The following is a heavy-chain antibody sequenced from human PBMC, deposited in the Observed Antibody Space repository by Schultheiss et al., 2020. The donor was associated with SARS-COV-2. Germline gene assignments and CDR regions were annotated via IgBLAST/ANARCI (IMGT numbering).Heavy chain of an antibody. Sequence: GGSLRLSCAASGFTFSSYWMSWVRQAPGKGLEWVGRIKSKTDGGTTDYAAPVKGRFTISRDDSKNTLYLQMNSLRAEDTAVYYCRATGGHIAARQGDFDYWGQGTLVTVSS. J-gene: IGHJ4*02. D-gene: IGHD6-6*01. V-gene: IGHV3-15*01. CDR3: RATGGHIAARQGDFDY. CDR1: GFTFSSYW. CDR2: IKSKTDGGTT.